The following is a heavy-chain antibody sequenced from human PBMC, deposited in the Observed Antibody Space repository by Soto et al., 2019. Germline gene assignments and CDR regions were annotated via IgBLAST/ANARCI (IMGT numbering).Heavy chain of an antibody. J-gene: IGHJ6*03. CDR2: IKQEGSEK. Sequence: EVQLVESGGGLVQPGGSLRLSCAASGFTFSNYWMSWVRQAPGKGLEWVASIKQEGSEKEYVDSVRGRFTISRDNAKKSLYLQMNSLRAEDTAVYYCARDKGAYDLWIRKGYFYYTDVWGKGTPVTVSS. V-gene: IGHV3-7*01. CDR1: GFTFSNYW. CDR3: ARDKGAYDLWIRKGYFYYTDV. D-gene: IGHD3-3*01.